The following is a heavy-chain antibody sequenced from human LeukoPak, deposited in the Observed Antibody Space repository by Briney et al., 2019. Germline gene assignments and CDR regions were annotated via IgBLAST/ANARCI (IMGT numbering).Heavy chain of an antibody. J-gene: IGHJ4*02. CDR1: GGTIRLYA. V-gene: IGHV1-69*13. CDR3: ARGRYSSGWYLVDY. D-gene: IGHD6-19*01. Sequence: ASVKVSCKASGGTIRLYAISWVRQAPGQGLEWMGGIITISGTANYAQKFQGRVTITADESTNTAYMELSSLRSEDTAIYYCARGRYSSGWYLVDYWGQGTLVTVSS. CDR2: IITISGTA.